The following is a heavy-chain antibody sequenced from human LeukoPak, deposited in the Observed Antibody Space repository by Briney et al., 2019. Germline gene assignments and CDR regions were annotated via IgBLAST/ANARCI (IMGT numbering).Heavy chain of an antibody. V-gene: IGHV3-74*01. CDR2: INSDGSST. J-gene: IGHJ4*02. D-gene: IGHD4-11*01. CDR3: AKEGRPPRADDNSNYLFGDY. CDR1: GFTFSSYW. Sequence: PGGSLRLSCAASGFTFSSYWMHWVRQAPGKGLVWVSRINSDGSSTSYADSVKGRFTVSRDNSKSTLYLQMNILRTEDTAFYYCAKEGRPPRADDNSNYLFGDYWGQGTLVTVSS.